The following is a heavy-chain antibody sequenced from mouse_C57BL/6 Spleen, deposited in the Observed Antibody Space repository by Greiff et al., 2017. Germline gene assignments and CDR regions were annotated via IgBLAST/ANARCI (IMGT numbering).Heavy chain of an antibody. V-gene: IGHV5-6*01. CDR1: GFTFSSYG. CDR3: AREGGPHFAY. CDR2: ISSGGSYT. Sequence: EVKLMESGGDLVKPGGSLKLSCAASGFTFSSYGMSWVRQTPDKRLEWVATISSGGSYTYYPDSVKGRFTISRDNAKNTLYLQMSSLKSEDTAMYYCAREGGPHFAYWGQGTLVTVSA. D-gene: IGHD3-3*01. J-gene: IGHJ3*01.